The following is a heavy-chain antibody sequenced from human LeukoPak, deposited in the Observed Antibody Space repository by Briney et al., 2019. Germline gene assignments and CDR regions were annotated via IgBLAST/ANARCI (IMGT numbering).Heavy chain of an antibody. J-gene: IGHJ4*02. CDR1: GFTFSNYW. D-gene: IGHD5-24*01. CDR2: IKEDGGDK. CDR3: ARDTGYNTFDY. Sequence: GGSLRLSCAASGFTFSNYWMSWVRQAPGTGLEWVANIKEDGGDKYYVDSVKGRFTISRDYAKNSLYLQMNSLRAEDTAVYYCARDTGYNTFDYWGQGTLVTVS. V-gene: IGHV3-7*05.